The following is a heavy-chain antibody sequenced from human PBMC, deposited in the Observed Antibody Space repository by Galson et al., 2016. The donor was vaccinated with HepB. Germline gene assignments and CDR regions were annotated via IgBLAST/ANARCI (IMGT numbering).Heavy chain of an antibody. CDR1: GFTFSSYS. Sequence: SLRLSCAASGFTFSSYSMNWVRQAPGKGLEWVSSISSSSTFIFYADSVKGRFTISRDNAKNSLYLQMRSLRAEDTSVYYCARGRQDYDGSGTTFDPWGQGTLVTVSS. J-gene: IGHJ5*02. D-gene: IGHD3-10*01. CDR3: ARGRQDYDGSGTTFDP. V-gene: IGHV3-21*01. CDR2: ISSSSTFI.